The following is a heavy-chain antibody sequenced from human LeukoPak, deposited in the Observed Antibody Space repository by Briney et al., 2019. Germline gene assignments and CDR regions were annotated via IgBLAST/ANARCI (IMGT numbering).Heavy chain of an antibody. J-gene: IGHJ4*02. CDR2: KYYTGTT. CDR3: ARGRTPNWDLVNTGGYYFDS. D-gene: IGHD5-18*01. Sequence: SETLSLTCTVSGGSVSDGGYYWTWMRQPPGKGLEYIGYKYYTGTTQSTSSLKGRIIISIDTSENQFSLRLSSVTAADTAVYYCARGRTPNWDLVNTGGYYFDSWGQGTLVTVSS. CDR1: GGSVSDGGYY. V-gene: IGHV4-31*03.